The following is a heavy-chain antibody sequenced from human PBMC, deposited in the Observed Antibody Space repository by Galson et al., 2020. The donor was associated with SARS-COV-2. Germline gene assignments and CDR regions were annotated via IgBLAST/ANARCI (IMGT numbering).Heavy chain of an antibody. J-gene: IGHJ4*02. D-gene: IGHD3-10*01. CDR2: IYYSGST. CDR1: GGSISSSSYY. CDR3: ARVCPYGSGSCPPFDY. V-gene: IGHV4-39*07. Sequence: SQTLSLTCTVSGGSISSSSYYWGWIRQPPGKGLEWIGSIYYSGSTYYNPSLKSRVTISVDTSKNQFSLKLSSVTAADTAVYYCARVCPYGSGSCPPFDYWGQGTLVTVSS.